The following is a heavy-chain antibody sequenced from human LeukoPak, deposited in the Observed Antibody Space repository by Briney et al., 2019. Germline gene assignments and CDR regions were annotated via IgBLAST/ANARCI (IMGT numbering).Heavy chain of an antibody. CDR1: GLTFSSHG. Sequence: PGGSLRLSCSASGLTFSSHGMNCVRQAPGKGLEYLSAISRNGESAYYADSVKGRFTVSRDNSNNTLYLHMTSLKVEDTAVYFCWVNYHNDIYPFDFWGQGALVTVSS. CDR3: WVNYHNDIYPFDF. V-gene: IGHV3-64D*06. CDR2: ISRNGESA. J-gene: IGHJ4*02. D-gene: IGHD3-16*02.